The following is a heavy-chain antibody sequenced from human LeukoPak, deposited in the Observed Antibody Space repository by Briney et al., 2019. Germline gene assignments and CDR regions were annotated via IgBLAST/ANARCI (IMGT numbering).Heavy chain of an antibody. D-gene: IGHD3-22*01. CDR3: ARGLRRRGGASSGYYYVLDY. J-gene: IGHJ4*02. CDR1: GGSFSGYY. Sequence: PSETLSLTCAVYGGSFSGYYWSWIRQPPGKGLEWIGEINHSGSTNYNPSLKSRVTISVDTSKNQFSLKLSSVTVADTAVYYCARGLRRRGGASSGYYYVLDYWGQGTLVTVSS. V-gene: IGHV4-34*01. CDR2: INHSGST.